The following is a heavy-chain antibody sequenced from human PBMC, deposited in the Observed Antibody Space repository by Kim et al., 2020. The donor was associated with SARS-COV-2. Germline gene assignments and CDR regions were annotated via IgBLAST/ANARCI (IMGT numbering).Heavy chain of an antibody. CDR1: GYPFTAYY. CDR2: ISPNTGDR. V-gene: IGHV1-2*02. J-gene: IGHJ4*01. D-gene: IGHD3-16*01. Sequence: ASVKVSCKASGYPFTAYYIHWVRQAPGQGLEWMGWISPNTGDRNFAQRFQGRVTMTRDTSISTAYMELSRLKSDDTALYYCARDEIHDVGAYSFDSWG. CDR3: ARDEIHDVGAYSFDS.